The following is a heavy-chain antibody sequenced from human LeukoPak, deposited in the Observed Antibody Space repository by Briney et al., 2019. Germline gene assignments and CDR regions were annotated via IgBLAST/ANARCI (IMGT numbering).Heavy chain of an antibody. CDR3: AKDIEPAAIHYYYGMDV. J-gene: IGHJ6*02. V-gene: IGHV3-30*18. CDR1: GFTFSSYG. CDR2: ISYDGSNK. Sequence: GGSLRLSCAASGFTFSSYGMHWVRQAPGKGLEWVAVISYDGSNKYYADSVKGRFTISRDNSKNTLYLQMNSLRAEDTAVYYCAKDIEPAAIHYYYGMDVWGQGTTVTVSS. D-gene: IGHD2-2*01.